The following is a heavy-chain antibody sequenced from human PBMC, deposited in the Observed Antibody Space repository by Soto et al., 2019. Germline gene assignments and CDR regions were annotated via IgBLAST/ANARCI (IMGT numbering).Heavy chain of an antibody. CDR2: ISHDGSDK. J-gene: IGHJ4*02. D-gene: IGHD3-3*01. CDR3: ARVSRALRILTPDFDY. CDR1: GFTFNSYA. V-gene: IGHV3-30-3*01. Sequence: GGSLRLSCAASGFTFNSYAIHWVRQAPGKGLEWVAVISHDGSDKYYGDSVKGRFTISRDNSKNTLYMQMNSLRAEDTALYYCARVSRALRILTPDFDYWGQGTQVTVSS.